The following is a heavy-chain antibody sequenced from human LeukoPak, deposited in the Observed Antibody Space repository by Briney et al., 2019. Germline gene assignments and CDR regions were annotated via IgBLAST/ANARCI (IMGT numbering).Heavy chain of an antibody. Sequence: TGGSLRLSCAASGFTFSTFAMSWVRQDPGRGLEWVSSITGAGDTTFYPESEKGRFTISRDNSKNTLYLQMNSLRVEDTALYFCVRDRNYYEALQRSYWGQGTLVTVSS. CDR3: VRDRNYYEALQRSY. J-gene: IGHJ4*02. D-gene: IGHD3-3*01. V-gene: IGHV3-23*01. CDR2: ITGAGDTT. CDR1: GFTFSTFA.